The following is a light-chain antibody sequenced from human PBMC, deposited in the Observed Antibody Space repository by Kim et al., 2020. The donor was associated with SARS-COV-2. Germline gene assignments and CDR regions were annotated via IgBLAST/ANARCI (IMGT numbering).Light chain of an antibody. Sequence: GQPVSVACTESSNKLNAYTCVSWYQQHPCEAPKLIIYEVTKRPSGVAERFSASKAGHTASLTISGLQAEDEADYYCCSYAGRYTSFVGGGTKVTVL. CDR2: EVT. CDR1: SNKLNAYTC. CDR3: CSYAGRYTSF. V-gene: IGLV2-11*01. J-gene: IGLJ2*01.